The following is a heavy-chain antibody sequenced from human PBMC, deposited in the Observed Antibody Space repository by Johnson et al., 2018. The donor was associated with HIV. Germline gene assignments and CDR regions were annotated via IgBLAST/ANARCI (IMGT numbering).Heavy chain of an antibody. J-gene: IGHJ3*02. CDR1: GFTFSSYW. CDR3: ATPPNHYYDSSGYAFDI. Sequence: QVQLVESGGGVVQPGGSLRLSCAASGFTFSSYWMSWVRQAPGKGLEWVAFIRYDGSNKYYADSVKGRFTISRDNAKNSLYLQMNSLRAEDTAVYYCATPPNHYYDSSGYAFDIWGQGTMVTVSS. V-gene: IGHV3-30*02. D-gene: IGHD3-22*01. CDR2: IRYDGSNK.